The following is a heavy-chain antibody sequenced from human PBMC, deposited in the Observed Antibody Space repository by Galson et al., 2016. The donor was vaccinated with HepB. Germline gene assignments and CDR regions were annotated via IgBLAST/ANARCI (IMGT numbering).Heavy chain of an antibody. J-gene: IGHJ4*02. V-gene: IGHV4-4*02. CDR3: ARPKYYYGSGYYFEH. Sequence: SETLSLTCAVSGGSISSSVWWSWVRQPPGKGLEWIGEINHSGTTHCNPSLKSRVTISVDESKNQFPLTLSSVTAADTAVYYCARPKYYYGSGYYFEHWSQGTLVTVSS. D-gene: IGHD3-10*01. CDR1: GGSISSSVW. CDR2: INHSGTT.